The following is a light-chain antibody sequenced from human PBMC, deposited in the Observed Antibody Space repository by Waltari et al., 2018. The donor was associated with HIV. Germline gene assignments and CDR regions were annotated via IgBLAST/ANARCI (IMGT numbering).Light chain of an antibody. V-gene: IGLV1-44*01. CDR3: ATWDDNLRGLL. J-gene: IGLJ3*02. CDR2: AKS. Sequence: QYVLAQPPSASGTPGQSVAISCSGSNSNIEYNTVNWYQQFPGAAPRLLISAKSQRPSGVPDRFSASKSGTSASLAITGLQTEDEAHYYCATWDDNLRGLLFGGGTKVTVL. CDR1: NSNIEYNT.